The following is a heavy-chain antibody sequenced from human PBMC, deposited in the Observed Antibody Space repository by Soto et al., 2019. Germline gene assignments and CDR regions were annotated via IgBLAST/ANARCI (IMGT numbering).Heavy chain of an antibody. CDR2: IYWDDDK. J-gene: IGHJ4*02. Sequence: SGPTLVNPTQTLTLTCTFSGFSLSTSGVGVGWIRQPPGKALEWLALIYWDDDKRYSPSLKSRLTITKDTSKNQVVLTMTNMDPVDTATYYCAHSSLEQWLASRGYYFDYWGQGTLVTVSS. CDR3: AHSSLEQWLASRGYYFDY. CDR1: GFSLSTSGVG. V-gene: IGHV2-5*02. D-gene: IGHD6-19*01.